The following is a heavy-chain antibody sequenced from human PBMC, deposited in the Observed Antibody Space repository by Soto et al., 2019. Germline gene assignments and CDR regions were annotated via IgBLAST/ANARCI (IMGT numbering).Heavy chain of an antibody. D-gene: IGHD2-8*01. CDR1: GFTFSSYA. CDR2: ISNTGGST. J-gene: IGHJ6*02. V-gene: IGHV3-23*01. Sequence: LRLSCGASGFTFSSYAMSWVRQAPGRGLEWVSSISNTGGSTYYEDSVKGRFTISRDNSKNTLYLQMNSLSAEDTAVYYCAKGMRISADYGMDVWGQGTTVTVSS. CDR3: AKGMRISADYGMDV.